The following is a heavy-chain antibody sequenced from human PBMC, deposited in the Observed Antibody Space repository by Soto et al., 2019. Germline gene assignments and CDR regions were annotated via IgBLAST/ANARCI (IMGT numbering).Heavy chain of an antibody. CDR2: ITTYNGNT. CDR3: AGELYPGWFCDY. Sequence: QVQLVQSGAEVKKPGASVTVSCKASGYSFTSYSISWVRQAPGQGLEWMGWITTYNGNTNSAQKFQGRVTMTTDTSTSTAYMELRGLRSDDTAVYYCAGELYPGWFCDYWGQGALVTVAS. CDR1: GYSFTSYS. V-gene: IGHV1-18*01. D-gene: IGHD6-19*01. J-gene: IGHJ4*02.